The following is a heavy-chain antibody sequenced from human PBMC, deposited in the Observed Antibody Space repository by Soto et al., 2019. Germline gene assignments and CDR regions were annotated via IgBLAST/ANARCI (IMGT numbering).Heavy chain of an antibody. J-gene: IGHJ4*02. D-gene: IGHD3-22*01. CDR1: GFTFSSYA. V-gene: IGHV3-30-3*01. CDR3: ARGLNYYDSSGYYWGDY. CDR2: ISYDGSNK. Sequence: QVQLVESGGGVVQPGRSLRLSCAASGFTFSSYAMHWVRQAPGKGLEWVAVISYDGSNKYYADSVKGRFTISRDNSKNTLYLQMNSLRAEDTAVYYCARGLNYYDSSGYYWGDYWGQGTLVTVSS.